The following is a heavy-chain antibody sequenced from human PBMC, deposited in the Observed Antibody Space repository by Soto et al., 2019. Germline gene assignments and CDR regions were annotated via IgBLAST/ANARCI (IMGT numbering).Heavy chain of an antibody. Sequence: QVSLVQSGAEVKKPGASVKVSCKASGYTFTSYYVHWVRQASGQGLEWMGIINPSGATTTYAQNFQGRVARTRDTSTSTVYMELSSLRSEDTAVYYCARRDCFSSSCYFKYWGQGTLVTVSS. V-gene: IGHV1-46*01. J-gene: IGHJ4*02. CDR3: ARRDCFSSSCYFKY. CDR1: GYTFTSYY. D-gene: IGHD2-2*01. CDR2: INPSGATT.